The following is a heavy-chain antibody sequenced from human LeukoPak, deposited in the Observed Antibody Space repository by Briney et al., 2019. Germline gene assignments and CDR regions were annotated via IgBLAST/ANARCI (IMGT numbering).Heavy chain of an antibody. CDR3: ARDSKRELYFDY. CDR1: GGSISSGDYY. CDR2: IYYSGST. Sequence: SQTLSLTCTVSGGSISSGDYYWSWIRQPPGKGLEWIGYIYYSGSTYYNPSLKSRVTISVDTSKNQFSLKLSSVTAADTAVYYCARDSKRELYFDYWGQGTLVTVSS. J-gene: IGHJ4*02. D-gene: IGHD1-26*01. V-gene: IGHV4-30-4*08.